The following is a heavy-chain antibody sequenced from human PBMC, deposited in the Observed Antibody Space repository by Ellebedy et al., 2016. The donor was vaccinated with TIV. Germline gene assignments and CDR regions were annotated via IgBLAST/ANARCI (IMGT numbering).Heavy chain of an antibody. CDR1: GFTFYNYA. CDR2: ISSSGDST. V-gene: IGHV3-23*01. D-gene: IGHD2-21*02. J-gene: IGHJ4*02. Sequence: GGSLRLXCAASGFTFYNYAMTWVRQAPGKGLEWVSVISSSGDSTYYADSVKGRFTISRDNSKKTLFLQMNSLRAEDTAVYYCAKSLTSVVVTSLPGSYWGQGTLVTVSS. CDR3: AKSLTSVVVTSLPGSY.